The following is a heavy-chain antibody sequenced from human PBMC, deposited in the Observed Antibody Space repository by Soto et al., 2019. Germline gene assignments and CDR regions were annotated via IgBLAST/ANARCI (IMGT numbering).Heavy chain of an antibody. CDR1: GGSISSGGYY. CDR3: AGDIRVSWFDP. CDR2: IYYSGST. J-gene: IGHJ5*02. V-gene: IGHV4-31*03. Sequence: SETLSLTCTVSGGSISSGGYYWSWIRQHPGKGLEWIGYIYYSGSTYYNPSLKSRVTISVDTSKNQFSLKLSSVTAADTAVYYCAGDIRVSWFDPWGQGTLVTVSS. D-gene: IGHD3-22*01.